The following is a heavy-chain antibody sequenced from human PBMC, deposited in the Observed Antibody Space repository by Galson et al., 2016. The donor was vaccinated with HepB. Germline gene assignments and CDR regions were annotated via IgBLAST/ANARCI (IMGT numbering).Heavy chain of an antibody. CDR2: IYHTGTS. D-gene: IGHD2-8*01. CDR3: ARAAIIPGARMVFDP. V-gene: IGHV4-4*02. CDR1: GASISDSNW. Sequence: LSLTCAVSGASISDSNWWTWVRHVPGKGLEWIGEIYHTGTSNNNPFLSSRFTLSVDKSRNQFSLNLTSVTAADTAVYYCARAAIIPGARMVFDPWGQGVLVTVSS. J-gene: IGHJ5*02.